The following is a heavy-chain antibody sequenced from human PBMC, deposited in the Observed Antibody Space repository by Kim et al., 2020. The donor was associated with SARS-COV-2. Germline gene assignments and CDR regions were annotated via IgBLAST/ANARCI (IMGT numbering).Heavy chain of an antibody. CDR1: GFTFSSYG. D-gene: IGHD3-3*01. CDR2: ISYDGSNK. J-gene: IGHJ4*02. V-gene: IGHV3-30*18. CDR3: AKESLRSGPYFDY. Sequence: GGSLRLSCAASGFTFSSYGMHWVRQAPGKGLEWVAVISYDGSNKYYADSVKGRFTISRDNSKNTLYLQMNSLRAEDTAVYYCAKESLRSGPYFDYWGQGTLVTVSS.